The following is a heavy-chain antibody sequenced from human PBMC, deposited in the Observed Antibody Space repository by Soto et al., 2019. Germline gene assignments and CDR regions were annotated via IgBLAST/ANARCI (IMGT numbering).Heavy chain of an antibody. CDR3: ARVRNWNYDY. Sequence: SETLSLTCAVYGGSFSGYYWSWIRQPPGKGLEWIGEINHSGSTNYNPSLKSRVTISVDTSKNQFSLKLSSVTAADTAVYYCARVRNWNYDYWGQGTLVTVSS. CDR2: INHSGST. V-gene: IGHV4-34*01. J-gene: IGHJ4*02. CDR1: GGSFSGYY. D-gene: IGHD1-7*01.